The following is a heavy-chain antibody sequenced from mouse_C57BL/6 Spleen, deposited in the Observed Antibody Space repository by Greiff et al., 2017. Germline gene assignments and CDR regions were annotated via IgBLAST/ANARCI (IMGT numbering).Heavy chain of an antibody. Sequence: QVQLKQPGTELVKPGASVKLSCKASGYTFTSYWMHWVKQRPGQGLEWIGNINPSNGGTNYNEKFKSKATLTVDKSSSTAYMQLSSLTSEDSAVYYCARSTIYYEPYFDYWGQGTTLTVSS. CDR2: INPSNGGT. D-gene: IGHD2-4*01. J-gene: IGHJ2*01. CDR3: ARSTIYYEPYFDY. V-gene: IGHV1-53*01. CDR1: GYTFTSYW.